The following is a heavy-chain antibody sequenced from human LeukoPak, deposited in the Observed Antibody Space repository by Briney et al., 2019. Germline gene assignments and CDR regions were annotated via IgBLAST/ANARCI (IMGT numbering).Heavy chain of an antibody. CDR3: ARDPYSSSWYVGRNWFDP. Sequence: NPSETLSLTCTVSGGSISSYYWSWIRQPPGKGLEWIGCIYYSGSTNYNPSLKSRVTISLDTSKNQFSLKLSSVTAADTAVYYCARDPYSSSWYVGRNWFDPWGQGTLVTVSS. CDR1: GGSISSYY. CDR2: IYYSGST. D-gene: IGHD6-13*01. V-gene: IGHV4-59*12. J-gene: IGHJ5*02.